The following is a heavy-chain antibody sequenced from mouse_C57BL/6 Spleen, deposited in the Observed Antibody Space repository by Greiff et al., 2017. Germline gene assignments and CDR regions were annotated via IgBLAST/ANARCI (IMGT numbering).Heavy chain of an antibody. V-gene: IGHV1-69*01. D-gene: IGHD2-3*01. CDR1: GYTFTSYW. Sequence: QVQLQQPGAELVMPGASVKLSCKASGYTFTSYWMHWVKQRPGQGLEWIGEIDPSDSYTNYNQKFKGKSTLTVDKSSSTAYMQLSSLTSEDSTVYYCARDGHDGMDYWGQRTSVTVSS. CDR2: IDPSDSYT. J-gene: IGHJ4*01. CDR3: ARDGHDGMDY.